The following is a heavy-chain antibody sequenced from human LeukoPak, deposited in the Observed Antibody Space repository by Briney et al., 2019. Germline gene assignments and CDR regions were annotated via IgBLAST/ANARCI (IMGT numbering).Heavy chain of an antibody. Sequence: GGSLRLSCAASGFTFSSYAMSWVRQAPGKGLEWVSAISGSGSSTYYADSVKGRFTISRDNSKNTLYLQMNSLRAEDTVVYYCAKGLGYDFWSGYWGGYFGYWGQGTLVTVSS. CDR2: ISGSGSST. D-gene: IGHD3-3*01. J-gene: IGHJ4*02. CDR1: GFTFSSYA. V-gene: IGHV3-23*01. CDR3: AKGLGYDFWSGYWGGYFGY.